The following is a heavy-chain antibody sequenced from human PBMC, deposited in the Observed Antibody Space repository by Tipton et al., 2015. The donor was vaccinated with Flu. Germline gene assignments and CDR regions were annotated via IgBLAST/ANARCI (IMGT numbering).Heavy chain of an antibody. J-gene: IGHJ6*03. Sequence: GLVKPSETLSLTCTVSGGSISSYYYNWIRQPPGKGLEWIGYIYYSGSTNYNPSLKSRVTISVDTSKNQFSRKLSSVTAADTAVYYCAKARVRGSISGYLDVWGKGTKVTVSS. CDR2: IYYSGST. CDR3: AKARVRGSISGYLDV. CDR1: GGSISSYY. V-gene: IGHV4-59*08. D-gene: IGHD3-10*01.